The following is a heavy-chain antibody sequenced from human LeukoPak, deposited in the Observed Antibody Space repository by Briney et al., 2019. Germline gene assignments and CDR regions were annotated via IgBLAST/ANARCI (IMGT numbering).Heavy chain of an antibody. D-gene: IGHD3-10*01. J-gene: IGHJ5*02. CDR1: GFTFSSYA. CDR3: ARVRIYGSGYDFDP. V-gene: IGHV3-30*04. Sequence: GGSLRLSCAASGFTFSSYAMHWVRQAPGKGLEWVAVISYDGSNKYYADSVKGRFTISRDNSKNTLYLQMNSLRAEDTAVYYCARVRIYGSGYDFDPWGQGTLVTVSS. CDR2: ISYDGSNK.